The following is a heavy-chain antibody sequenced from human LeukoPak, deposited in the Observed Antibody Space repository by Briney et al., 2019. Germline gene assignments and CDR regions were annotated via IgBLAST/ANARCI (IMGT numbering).Heavy chain of an antibody. Sequence: SETLSLTCTVSGYSISSGYYWGWIRQPPGKGLEWIGNIYHSGSSYYKPSLKSRVTISEDTSKNQFSLKLSSVTAADTAVYYCARAYYDSSGYLDAFDIWGQGTMVTVSS. CDR3: ARAYYDSSGYLDAFDI. CDR1: GYSISSGYY. D-gene: IGHD3-22*01. V-gene: IGHV4-38-2*02. CDR2: IYHSGSS. J-gene: IGHJ3*02.